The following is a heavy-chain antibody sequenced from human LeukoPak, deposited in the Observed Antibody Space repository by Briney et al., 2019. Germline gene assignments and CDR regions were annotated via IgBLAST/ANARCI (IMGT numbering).Heavy chain of an antibody. CDR3: ARSMGYYYGMDV. J-gene: IGHJ6*02. D-gene: IGHD2/OR15-2a*01. CDR2: ISCDGSNK. Sequence: GGSLRLSCAASGFTFSSYAMHWVRQAPGKGLEWVAVISCDGSNKYCADSVKGRFTISRDKSKNTLYLQMNSLRVEDTAVYYCARSMGYYYGMDVWGQGTTVTVSS. V-gene: IGHV3-30*04. CDR1: GFTFSSYA.